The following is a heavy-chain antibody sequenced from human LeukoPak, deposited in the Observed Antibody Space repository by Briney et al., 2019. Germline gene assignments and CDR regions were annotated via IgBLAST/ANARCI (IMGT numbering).Heavy chain of an antibody. CDR2: IRYDGSNK. J-gene: IGHJ6*02. D-gene: IGHD6-19*01. CDR1: GLTFSSYG. Sequence: GGSLRLSCEASGLTFSSYGMHWVRQAPGKGLEWVAFIRYDGSNKYYADSVKGRFTISRDNSKNTLYLQMNSLRAEDTAVYYCARGPGRIAVAGTLSDYYYYGMDVWGQGTTVTVSS. V-gene: IGHV3-30*02. CDR3: ARGPGRIAVAGTLSDYYYYGMDV.